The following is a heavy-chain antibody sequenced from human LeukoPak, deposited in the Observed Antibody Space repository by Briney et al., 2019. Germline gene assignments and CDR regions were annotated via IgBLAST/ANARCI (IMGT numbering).Heavy chain of an antibody. CDR2: IIPIFGTA. CDR1: GGTFSSYA. CDR3: ARGRRWLQSITDLGY. D-gene: IGHD5-24*01. V-gene: IGHV1-69*13. Sequence: SVKVSCKASGGTFSSYAISWVRQAPGQGLEWMGGIIPIFGTANYAQKFQGRVTITADESTSTAYMELSSLRSEDTAVYYCARGRRWLQSITDLGYWGQGTLVTVSS. J-gene: IGHJ4*02.